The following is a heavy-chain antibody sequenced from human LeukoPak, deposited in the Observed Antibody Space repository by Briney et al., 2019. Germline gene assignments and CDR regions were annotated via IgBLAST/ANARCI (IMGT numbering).Heavy chain of an antibody. Sequence: GASVKVSCKASRYTFTGYYMHWVRQAPGQGLEWMGWINPNSGGTNYAQKFQGRVTMTRDTSISTAYMELSKLRSDDTAVYYCARVRITMIVVVWGRGAAYYMDVWGKGTTVTVSS. D-gene: IGHD3-22*01. V-gene: IGHV1-2*02. CDR1: RYTFTGYY. CDR2: INPNSGGT. J-gene: IGHJ6*03. CDR3: ARVRITMIVVVWGRGAAYYMDV.